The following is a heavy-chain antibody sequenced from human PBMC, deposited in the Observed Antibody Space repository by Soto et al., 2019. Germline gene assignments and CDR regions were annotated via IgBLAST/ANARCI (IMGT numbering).Heavy chain of an antibody. CDR2: IYYSGSN. CDR1: GASINSAY. Sequence: SETLSLTCTVSGASINSAYWIWIRQSPGKGLEYLGYIYYSGSNNFDPSLKSRVSVSVDTSKNQVSLRLRSVTAADTAVYYCARGPGITISGVVLNGLDVWGQGTTVTVSS. V-gene: IGHV4-59*01. D-gene: IGHD3-3*01. J-gene: IGHJ6*02. CDR3: ARGPGITISGVVLNGLDV.